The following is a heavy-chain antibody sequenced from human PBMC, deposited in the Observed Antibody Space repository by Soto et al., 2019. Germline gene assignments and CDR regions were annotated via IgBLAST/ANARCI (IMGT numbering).Heavy chain of an antibody. J-gene: IGHJ6*02. CDR2: LSYDGSNK. Sequence: GGSLRLSCAASGFTFRIYAMHWVRQAPGKGLECVAVLSYDGSNKFYRDSVKGRFTISRDNSKNTLYLQINSLRYEDTAVYYCARGDREDIAVVVGARPGEYGVDVWGQGTTVTVS. CDR1: GFTFRIYA. V-gene: IGHV3-30-3*01. CDR3: ARGDREDIAVVVGARPGEYGVDV. D-gene: IGHD2-15*01.